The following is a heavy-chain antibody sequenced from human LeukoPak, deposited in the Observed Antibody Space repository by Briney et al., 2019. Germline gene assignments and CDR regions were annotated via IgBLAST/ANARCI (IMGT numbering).Heavy chain of an antibody. CDR1: GFTFSDYY. CDR2: ISSSGSTI. D-gene: IGHD2-21*02. J-gene: IGHJ4*02. V-gene: IGHV3-11*04. Sequence: GGSLRLSCAASGFTFSDYYMSWIRQAPGKGLEWVSYISSSGSTIYYADSVKGRFTISRDNAKNSLYLQMNSLRAEDTAAYYCARDSGDYVRRKLDYWGQGTLVTVSS. CDR3: ARDSGDYVRRKLDY.